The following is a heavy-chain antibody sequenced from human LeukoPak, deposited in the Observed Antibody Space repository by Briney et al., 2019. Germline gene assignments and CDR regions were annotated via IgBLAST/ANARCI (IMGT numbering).Heavy chain of an antibody. J-gene: IGHJ3*01. CDR1: GYKLTELS. D-gene: IGHD3-9*01. V-gene: IGHV1-24*01. CDR2: FDPEDGET. CDR3: AGGGEYYDIQTA. Sequence: ASVKVSCKVSGYKLTELSIHWVRQAPGKGLEWMGGFDPEDGETIYAQKFQGRVTMTEDTSTDTAYMELSSLRSDDTAVYYCAGGGEYYDIQTAWGQGTMVTVSS.